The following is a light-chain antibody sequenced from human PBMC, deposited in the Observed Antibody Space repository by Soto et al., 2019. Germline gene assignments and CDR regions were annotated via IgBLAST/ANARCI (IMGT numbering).Light chain of an antibody. Sequence: DIQMTQSPSTLSASVGDRVTITCRASQSISSWLAWYQQKPGKAPKVLIYDVSSLESGVPSRFSGSGSGTEFSLTISSLQPDDIATYYCQQYNTFLTSGQGTKVDIK. CDR2: DVS. CDR3: QQYNTFLT. CDR1: QSISSW. V-gene: IGKV1-5*01. J-gene: IGKJ1*01.